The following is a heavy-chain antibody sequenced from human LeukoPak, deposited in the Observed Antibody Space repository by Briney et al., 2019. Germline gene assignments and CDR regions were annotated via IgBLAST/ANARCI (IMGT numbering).Heavy chain of an antibody. CDR1: GFTFSTSA. D-gene: IGHD4-23*01. CDR3: AKTTAMTTVLSGFDY. J-gene: IGHJ4*02. V-gene: IGHV3-21*04. CDR2: IDWDSSHI. Sequence: GGSLTLSCAASGFTFSTSAMNWVRQVPGKGLEWVSSIDWDSSHIYYAASVKGRFTISRDNSKNTLYLQMNSLRAEDTAVYYCAKTTAMTTVLSGFDYWGQGTLVTVSS.